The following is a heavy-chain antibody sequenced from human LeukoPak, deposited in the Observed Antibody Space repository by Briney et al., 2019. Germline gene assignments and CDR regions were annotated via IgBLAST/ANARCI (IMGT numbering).Heavy chain of an antibody. CDR1: GFTFSSYA. J-gene: IGHJ4*02. V-gene: IGHV3-30*04. CDR3: ARGVPYNCNDRFGY. D-gene: IGHD1-1*01. CDR2: ISYDGSNK. Sequence: GGSLRLSCAASGFTFSSYAMHWVRQAPGKGLEWMAVISYDGSNKYYADSVKGRFSISRDNSKNTLYVQMNSLRTEDTAVYYCARGVPYNCNDRFGYWGQGALVTVSS.